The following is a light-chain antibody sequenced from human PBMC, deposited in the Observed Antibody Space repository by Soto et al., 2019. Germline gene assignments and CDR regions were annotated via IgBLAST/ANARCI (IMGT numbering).Light chain of an antibody. CDR3: QQYDNLPLT. CDR2: DAS. J-gene: IGKJ4*01. V-gene: IGKV1-33*01. Sequence: DIQMTQSPSSLSASVGDRVTITCQASQAISNYLNWYQQKPGKATKLLIYDASNLETVVPSRFSGSGSGTDFTFTISSLQPDDIATYYCQQYDNLPLTFGGGTQVEIK. CDR1: QAISNY.